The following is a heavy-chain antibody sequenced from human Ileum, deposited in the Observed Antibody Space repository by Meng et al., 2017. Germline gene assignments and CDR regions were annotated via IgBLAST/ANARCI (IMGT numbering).Heavy chain of an antibody. Sequence: QVQLVQSGAEVKYPGSSVTVPCKASGGAFSSSAIGWLRQAPGRGLEWMGGVIPILNASTYAQNFKGRVTLSADMATTTVYMELSSLTSDDTAVYFCARDFSGGGCFDPWGQGTLVTVSS. J-gene: IGHJ5*02. CDR1: GGAFSSSA. D-gene: IGHD2-15*01. V-gene: IGHV1-69*10. CDR3: ARDFSGGGCFDP. CDR2: VIPILNAS.